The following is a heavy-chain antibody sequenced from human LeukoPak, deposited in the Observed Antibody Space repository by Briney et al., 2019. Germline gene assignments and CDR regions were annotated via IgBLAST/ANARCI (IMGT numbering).Heavy chain of an antibody. J-gene: IGHJ4*02. CDR3: ARVIHNYGSGSSSY. CDR2: IIPILGIA. Sequence: GASVKVSCKASGGTFSSYAISWVRQAPGQGLEWMGRIIPILGIANYAQKFQGRVTITADKSTSTAYMELSSLRSEDTAVYYCARVIHNYGSGSSSYWGQGTLVTVS. CDR1: GGTFSSYA. V-gene: IGHV1-69*04. D-gene: IGHD3-10*01.